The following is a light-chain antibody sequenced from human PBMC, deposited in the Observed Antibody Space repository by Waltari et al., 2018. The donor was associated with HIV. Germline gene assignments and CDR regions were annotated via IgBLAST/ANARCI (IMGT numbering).Light chain of an antibody. CDR2: EVS. J-gene: IGLJ1*01. Sequence: QSALTQPASVSGSPGQSITISCTGTSSDVGGYNYVYWYQQHPGKAPHLMIYEVSNRPSGVSNRFSGSKSGNTASLTISGLQAEDEADYYCSSYASSSTPYVFGTGTKVTVL. CDR1: SSDVGGYNY. CDR3: SSYASSSTPYV. V-gene: IGLV2-14*01.